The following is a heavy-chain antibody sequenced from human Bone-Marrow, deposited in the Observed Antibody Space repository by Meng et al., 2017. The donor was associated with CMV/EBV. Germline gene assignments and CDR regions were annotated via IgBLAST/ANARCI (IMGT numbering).Heavy chain of an antibody. V-gene: IGHV3-21*01. CDR2: ISSSSSYI. D-gene: IGHD3-9*01. CDR1: GFTFSSYS. Sequence: AASGFTFSSYSMTWVRQAPGKGLEWVSSISSSSSYIYYADSVKGRFTISRDNAKNSLYLQMNSLRAEDTAVYYCARYSDILTGYADYWGQGTLVTVSS. CDR3: ARYSDILTGYADY. J-gene: IGHJ4*02.